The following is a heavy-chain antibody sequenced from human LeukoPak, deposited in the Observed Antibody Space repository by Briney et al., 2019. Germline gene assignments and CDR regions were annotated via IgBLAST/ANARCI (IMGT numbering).Heavy chain of an antibody. CDR2: IFFSGST. CDR1: GGSISSYN. J-gene: IGHJ3*02. CDR3: AKSRGCGLIDI. V-gene: IGHV4-59*03. D-gene: IGHD2-21*01. Sequence: SETLSLTCTVSGGSISSYNWSWVRQPPGKGLGWVGNIFFSGSTYYSPSPRSRVPLSLATSRHKFSLKLNSVSAADTALLYFAKSRGCGLIDIWGQGTMVTVSS.